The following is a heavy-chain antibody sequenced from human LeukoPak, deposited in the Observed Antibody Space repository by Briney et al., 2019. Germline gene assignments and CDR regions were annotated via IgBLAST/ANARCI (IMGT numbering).Heavy chain of an antibody. Sequence: GGSLRLSCAASGFTFSSYAMHWVRQAPGKGLEWVTFIRYDGSNKYYTDSVKGRFTISRDNSKNTLYLQMNSLRAEETAVYYCAKVDLWSGYYTGIEYWGQGTLVTVSS. J-gene: IGHJ4*02. D-gene: IGHD3-3*01. CDR2: IRYDGSNK. V-gene: IGHV3-30*02. CDR3: AKVDLWSGYYTGIEY. CDR1: GFTFSSYA.